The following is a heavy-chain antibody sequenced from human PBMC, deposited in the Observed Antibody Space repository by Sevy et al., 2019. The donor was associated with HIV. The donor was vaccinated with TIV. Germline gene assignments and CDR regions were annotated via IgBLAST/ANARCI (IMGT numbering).Heavy chain of an antibody. CDR1: GFTFDDYG. CDR3: AKGTMRAAMDIYERFDA. CDR2: LTWTSSSI. J-gene: IGHJ3*01. D-gene: IGHD6-25*01. V-gene: IGHV3-9*01. Sequence: GGSLRLSCAASGFTFDDYGMHWVRQAPGKGLEWVSGLTWTSSSIAYADSVKGRFTVSRDNAKKSLYLQMSNLRTDDRAFYYCAKGTMRAAMDIYERFDAWGQGTMVTVSS.